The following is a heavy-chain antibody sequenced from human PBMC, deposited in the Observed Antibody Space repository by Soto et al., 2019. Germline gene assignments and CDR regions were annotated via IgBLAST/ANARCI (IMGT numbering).Heavy chain of an antibody. Sequence: ASVKVSCKASGYTFTSYYMHWVRQAPGQGLEWMGIINPSGGSTSYAQKFQGRVTVTRDTSTSTVYMELSSLRSEDTAVYYCASSSWSLYYYYYMDVWGKGTTVTVSS. CDR1: GYTFTSYY. J-gene: IGHJ6*03. CDR3: ASSSWSLYYYYYMDV. V-gene: IGHV1-46*03. D-gene: IGHD6-13*01. CDR2: INPSGGST.